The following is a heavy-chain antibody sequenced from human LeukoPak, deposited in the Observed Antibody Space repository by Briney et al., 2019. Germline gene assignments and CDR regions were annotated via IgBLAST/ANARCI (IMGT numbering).Heavy chain of an antibody. Sequence: KASETLSLTCTVSGGSIRSYYWSWIRQPPGKGLEWLGYIFYAGSTTYNPSLKSRVTLSIDTSKNKFSLKLNSVTAADTAVYYCASGERGYSYGPLDYWGQGTLVTVSS. D-gene: IGHD5-18*01. CDR1: GGSIRSYY. CDR3: ASGERGYSYGPLDY. CDR2: IFYAGST. V-gene: IGHV4-59*08. J-gene: IGHJ4*02.